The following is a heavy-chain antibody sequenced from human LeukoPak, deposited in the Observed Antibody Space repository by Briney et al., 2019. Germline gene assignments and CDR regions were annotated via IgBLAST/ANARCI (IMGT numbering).Heavy chain of an antibody. J-gene: IGHJ4*02. V-gene: IGHV3-48*03. Sequence: GGSLRLPCAASGFTFSSYAMSWVRQAPGKGLEWVSAISSSGSTIYYADSVKGRFTISRDNAKNSLYLQMNSLRAEDTAVYYCARDRAYLDYWGQGTLVTVSS. CDR2: ISSSGSTI. CDR1: GFTFSSYA. CDR3: ARDRAYLDY.